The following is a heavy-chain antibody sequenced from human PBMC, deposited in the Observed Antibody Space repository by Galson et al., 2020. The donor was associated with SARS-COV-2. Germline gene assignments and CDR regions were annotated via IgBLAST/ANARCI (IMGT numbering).Heavy chain of an antibody. J-gene: IGHJ4*02. CDR3: TRNDFWSGYYIDY. D-gene: IGHD3-3*01. V-gene: IGHV3-49*03. CDR2: IRSKAYGGTT. Sequence: GGSLRLSCTASGFTLGDYAMSWFRKAPGKGLEWVGFIRSKAYGGTTEYAASVKGRFTISRDDSKSIAYLQMNSLKTEDTAVYYCTRNDFWSGYYIDYWGQGTLVTVSS. CDR1: GFTLGDYA.